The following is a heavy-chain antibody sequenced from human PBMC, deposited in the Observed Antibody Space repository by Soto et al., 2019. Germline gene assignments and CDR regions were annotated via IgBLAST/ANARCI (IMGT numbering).Heavy chain of an antibody. V-gene: IGHV1-46*04. CDR2: INPSGGST. CDR3: ARDRYCSGGSCYKGSDYYYYGMDV. D-gene: IGHD2-15*01. J-gene: IGHJ6*02. Sequence: QVQLVQSGAEVKKPGASVKVSCKASGYTFTSYYMHWVRQAPGQGLEWMGIINPSGGSTSYAQTLQGSDTMTRDTSTSTVYMELCSLRSEDTAVYYCARDRYCSGGSCYKGSDYYYYGMDVWGQGTKVTVSS. CDR1: GYTFTSYY.